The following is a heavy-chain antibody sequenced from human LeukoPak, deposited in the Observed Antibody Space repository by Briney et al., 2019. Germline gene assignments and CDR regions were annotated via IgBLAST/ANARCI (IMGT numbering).Heavy chain of an antibody. CDR1: GGSISSGGYS. J-gene: IGHJ4*02. V-gene: IGHV4-30-2*01. Sequence: SETLSLTCAAPGGSISSGGYSWSWIRQPPGKGLEWIGYIYHSGSTYYNPSLKSRVTMSVDTSKNQFSLRLTSVTAADTAIYYCARDRGLSGYRASWLDYWGQGALVTVSS. D-gene: IGHD5-12*01. CDR3: ARDRGLSGYRASWLDY. CDR2: IYHSGST.